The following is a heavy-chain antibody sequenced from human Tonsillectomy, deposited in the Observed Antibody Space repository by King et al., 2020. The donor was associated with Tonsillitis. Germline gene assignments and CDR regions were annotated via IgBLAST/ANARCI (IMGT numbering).Heavy chain of an antibody. CDR1: GFTFSSYA. J-gene: IGHJ4*02. Sequence: VQLVESGGGLVQPGGSLRLSCAASGFTFSSYAMSWVRQAPGKGLEWVSAISGSGGSTYYADSVKGRFTISRDNSKNTLYLQMNSLRAEDTAVYYCAGLRTANRRPTPTWKYYFDYWGQGTLVTVSS. D-gene: IGHD5/OR15-5a*01. CDR2: ISGSGGST. CDR3: AGLRTANRRPTPTWKYYFDY. V-gene: IGHV3-23*04.